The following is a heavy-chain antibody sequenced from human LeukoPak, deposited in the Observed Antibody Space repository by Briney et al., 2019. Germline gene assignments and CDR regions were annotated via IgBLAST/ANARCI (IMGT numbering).Heavy chain of an antibody. Sequence: GGSLRLSCAASGFTFSSYSMNWVRQAPGKGLEWVSSISSSSSYIYYADSVKGRFTISRDNAKNSLYLQMNSLRAEDAAVYYCAYGDTERDFDYWGQGTLVTVSS. V-gene: IGHV3-21*01. D-gene: IGHD4-17*01. CDR2: ISSSSSYI. CDR3: AYGDTERDFDY. J-gene: IGHJ4*02. CDR1: GFTFSSYS.